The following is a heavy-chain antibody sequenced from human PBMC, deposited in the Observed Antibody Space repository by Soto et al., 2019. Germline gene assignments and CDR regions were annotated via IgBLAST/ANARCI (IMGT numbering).Heavy chain of an antibody. Sequence: SETLSVTCTVSGGSTSNIYWTWIRQSPGKGLEWIGYTHNSGTTSYSPSLESRVTMSVDTSKNHVSLKMTSVTAADTAVYYCARGGWSLDYWGQGILVTVSS. CDR3: ARGGWSLDY. J-gene: IGHJ4*02. CDR2: THNSGTT. D-gene: IGHD3-16*01. CDR1: GGSTSNIY. V-gene: IGHV4-59*01.